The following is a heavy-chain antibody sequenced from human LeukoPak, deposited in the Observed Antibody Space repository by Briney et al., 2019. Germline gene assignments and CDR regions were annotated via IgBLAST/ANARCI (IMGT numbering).Heavy chain of an antibody. D-gene: IGHD3-10*01. Sequence: GGSLRLSCAVSGSTFSRYWMHWVRQAPGKGLVWVSRINTDGSHTDYADSVKGRFTISRDNAKNSLYLQMNSLRAEDTAVYYCARVATMVRVPLDALDIWGQGTMVSVSS. CDR1: GSTFSRYW. CDR2: INTDGSHT. J-gene: IGHJ3*02. V-gene: IGHV3-74*01. CDR3: ARVATMVRVPLDALDI.